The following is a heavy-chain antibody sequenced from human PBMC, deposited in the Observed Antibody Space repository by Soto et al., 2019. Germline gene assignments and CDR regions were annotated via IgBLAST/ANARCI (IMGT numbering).Heavy chain of an antibody. CDR3: ARSVAVPGAHIDY. Sequence: SETLSLTCSVSGGSISGSYWSWIRQSPGKGLEWLGYVYYTRSTNYSPSLRSRVSISVDTSKNEFSLRLSSVTAADTAVYFCARSVAVPGAHIDYWGQGTQVTVSS. CDR1: GGSISGSY. J-gene: IGHJ4*02. V-gene: IGHV4-59*01. D-gene: IGHD6-19*01. CDR2: VYYTRST.